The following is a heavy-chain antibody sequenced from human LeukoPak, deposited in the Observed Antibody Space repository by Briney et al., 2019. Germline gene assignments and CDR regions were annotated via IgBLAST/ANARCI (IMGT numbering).Heavy chain of an antibody. CDR2: IIPIFGTA. CDR1: GGTFSSYA. V-gene: IGHV1-69*05. Sequence: ASVKVSCKASGGTFSSYAISWVRQAPGQGLEWMGGIIPIFGTANYAQKFQGRVTITTDESTSTAYMELSSLRSEDTAVYYCARAPDRYCSSTSCSFDYWGQGTLVTVSS. J-gene: IGHJ4*02. CDR3: ARAPDRYCSSTSCSFDY. D-gene: IGHD2-2*01.